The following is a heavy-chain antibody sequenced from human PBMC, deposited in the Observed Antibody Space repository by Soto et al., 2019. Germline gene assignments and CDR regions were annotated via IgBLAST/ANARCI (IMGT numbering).Heavy chain of an antibody. Sequence: SVKVSFKAVGGTFISYACSWVRQAPGQGLEWMGGTIPIFSTTHYAQNFQGRVTITADGSTSTAYMELSSLRSEDTAVYYCAAAVWRGYSEYYYGMDVWGLGTTVTVSS. V-gene: IGHV1-69*13. CDR2: TIPIFSTT. J-gene: IGHJ6*02. CDR3: AAAVWRGYSEYYYGMDV. D-gene: IGHD3-3*01. CDR1: GGTFISYA.